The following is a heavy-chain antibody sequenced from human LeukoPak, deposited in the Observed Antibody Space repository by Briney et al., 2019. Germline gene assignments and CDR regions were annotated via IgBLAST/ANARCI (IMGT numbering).Heavy chain of an antibody. D-gene: IGHD3-3*01. CDR2: ISYDGSNK. CDR1: GFTFSSYG. J-gene: IGHJ4*02. CDR3: ARATPYYDFWSGYLEY. V-gene: IGHV3-30*03. Sequence: PGGSLRLSCAASGFTFSSYGMHWVRQAPGKGLEWVAVISYDGSNKYYADSVKGRFTISRDNSKNTLYLQMNSLRAEDTAVYYCARATPYYDFWSGYLEYWGQGTLVTVSS.